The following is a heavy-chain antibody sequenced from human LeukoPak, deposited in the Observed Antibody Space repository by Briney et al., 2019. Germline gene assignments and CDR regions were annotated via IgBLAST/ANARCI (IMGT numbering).Heavy chain of an antibody. J-gene: IGHJ5*02. CDR1: GFTFSSYS. V-gene: IGHV3-48*01. Sequence: GGSLRLSCAASGFTFSSYSMNWVRQAPGKGLEWVSYISSSSSTIYYADSVKGRFTISRDNAKNSLYLQMNSLSVEDTAVYYCARDGGYSRLTWFDPWGQGTLVTVSS. CDR2: ISSSSSTI. CDR3: ARDGGYSRLTWFDP. D-gene: IGHD3-10*01.